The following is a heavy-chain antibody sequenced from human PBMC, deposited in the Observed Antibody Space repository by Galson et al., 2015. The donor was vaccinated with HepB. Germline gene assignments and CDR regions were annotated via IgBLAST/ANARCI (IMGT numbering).Heavy chain of an antibody. D-gene: IGHD2-15*01. CDR2: ISTSSTYK. CDR1: GFTFDDYA. CDR3: ARGYCSGGSCYSGDVADY. V-gene: IGHV3-21*01. J-gene: IGHJ4*02. Sequence: SLRLSCAASGFTFDDYAMNWVRQAPGKGLEWVSSISTSSTYKHYADSVKGRFSISRDNAKNSLYLQMNSLRAEDTAVYYCARGYCSGGSCYSGDVADYWGQGTLVTVSS.